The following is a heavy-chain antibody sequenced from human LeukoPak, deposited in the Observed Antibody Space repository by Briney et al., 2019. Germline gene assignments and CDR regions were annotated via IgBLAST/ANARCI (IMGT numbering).Heavy chain of an antibody. Sequence: GGSLRLSCSASRFTFRSYAMHWVRQAPGKGLEWVAFISFDGTNKYYVDSVKGRFTISRDNSENTVTLQMHSLRVEDTAVYYCAREVDLYLDYWGQGTLVTVSS. CDR1: RFTFRSYA. CDR2: ISFDGTNK. V-gene: IGHV3-30*04. J-gene: IGHJ4*02. CDR3: AREVDLYLDY.